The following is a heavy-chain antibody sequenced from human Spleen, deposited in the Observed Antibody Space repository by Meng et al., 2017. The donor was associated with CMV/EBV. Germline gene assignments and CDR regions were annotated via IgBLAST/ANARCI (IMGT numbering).Heavy chain of an antibody. V-gene: IGHV3-23*01. CDR1: GFTFSSYS. CDR3: ATTPLVVPAATDYYYYGMDV. CDR2: ISGSGGST. D-gene: IGHD2-2*01. Sequence: GESLKISCAASGFTFSSYSMNWVRQAPGKGLEWVSAISGSGGSTYYADSVKGRFTISRDNSKNTLYLQMNSLRAEDTAVYYCATTPLVVPAATDYYYYGMDVWGQGTTVTVSS. J-gene: IGHJ6*02.